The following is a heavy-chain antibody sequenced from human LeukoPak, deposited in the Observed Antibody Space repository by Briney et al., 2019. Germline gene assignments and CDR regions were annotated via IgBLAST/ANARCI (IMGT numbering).Heavy chain of an antibody. CDR1: GFTFSSYA. Sequence: GGSLRLSCAASGFTFSSYAMSWVRQAPGKGLEWVSAISGSGGSTYYADSVKGRFTISRDNSKNTLYLQMNSLRAEDTAVHYCAKDPVDTVDYYFDYWGQGTLVTVSS. D-gene: IGHD5-18*01. CDR2: ISGSGGST. J-gene: IGHJ4*02. V-gene: IGHV3-23*01. CDR3: AKDPVDTVDYYFDY.